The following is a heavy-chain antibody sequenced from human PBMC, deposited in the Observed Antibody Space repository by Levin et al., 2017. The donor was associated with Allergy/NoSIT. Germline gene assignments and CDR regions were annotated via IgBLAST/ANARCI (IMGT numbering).Heavy chain of an antibody. D-gene: IGHD3-22*01. CDR1: GYSISSGYY. CDR2: IYHSGST. CDR3: ARDCPYYYDSSGYHNWFDP. J-gene: IGHJ5*02. Sequence: SQTLSLTCAVSGYSISSGYYWGWIRQPPGKGLEWIGSIYHSGSTYYNPSLKSRVTISVDTSKNQFSLKLSSVTAADTAVYYCARDCPYYYDSSGYHNWFDPWGQGTLVTVSS. V-gene: IGHV4-38-2*02.